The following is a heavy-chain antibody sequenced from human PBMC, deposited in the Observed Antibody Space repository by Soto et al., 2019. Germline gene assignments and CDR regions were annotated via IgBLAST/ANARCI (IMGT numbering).Heavy chain of an antibody. CDR1: GFTFTTYW. CDR3: ARLDGYYWDYDY. CDR2: IDQGGSET. D-gene: IGHD5-12*01. Sequence: PGGSLRLSCAASGFTFTTYWMTWVRQAPGKGLEWVANIDQGGSETYYVDSVKGRFTISRVNAENSLFLQMNSLRAEDTAIYYCARLDGYYWDYDYWGQGTLVTVS. J-gene: IGHJ4*02. V-gene: IGHV3-7*01.